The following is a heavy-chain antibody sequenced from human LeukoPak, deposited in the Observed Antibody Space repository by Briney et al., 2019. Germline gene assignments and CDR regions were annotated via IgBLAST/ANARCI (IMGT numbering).Heavy chain of an antibody. Sequence: GGSLRLSCAASGFTFSSYGMHWVRQAPGKGLEWVAVISYDGSNKYYADSVKGRFTISRDNPKNTLYLQMNSLRAEDTAVYCCANSHYNWGQGTLVTVSS. J-gene: IGHJ4*02. CDR2: ISYDGSNK. D-gene: IGHD3-10*01. CDR1: GFTFSSYG. CDR3: ANSHYN. V-gene: IGHV3-30*18.